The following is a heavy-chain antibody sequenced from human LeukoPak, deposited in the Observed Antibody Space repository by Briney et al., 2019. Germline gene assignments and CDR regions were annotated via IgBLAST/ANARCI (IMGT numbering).Heavy chain of an antibody. D-gene: IGHD4-17*01. CDR2: IYSGGST. CDR3: ARVRLRNNWFDP. V-gene: IGHV3-66*01. J-gene: IGHJ5*02. Sequence: GGSLRLSCAASGFTVSSNYMSWVRQAPGKGLEWVSVIYSGGSTYYADSVKGRFTISRDNSKNTLYLQMNSLRAEDTAVYYCARVRLRNNWFDPWGQGTLVTVSS. CDR1: GFTVSSNY.